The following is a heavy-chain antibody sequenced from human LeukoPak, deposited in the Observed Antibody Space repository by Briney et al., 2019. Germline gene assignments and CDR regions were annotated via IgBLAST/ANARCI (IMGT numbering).Heavy chain of an antibody. Sequence: PSETLSLTCAVYGGSFSGYYWSWIRQPPGKGLEWIGEINHSGSTNYNPSLKSRVTISVDTSKNRFSLKLSSVTAADTAVYYCASQFSASFDYWGQGTLVTVSS. CDR1: GGSFSGYY. CDR2: INHSGST. D-gene: IGHD5-24*01. V-gene: IGHV4-34*01. CDR3: ASQFSASFDY. J-gene: IGHJ4*02.